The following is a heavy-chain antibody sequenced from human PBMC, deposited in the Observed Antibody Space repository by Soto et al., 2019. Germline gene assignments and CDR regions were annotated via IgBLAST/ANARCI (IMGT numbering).Heavy chain of an antibody. Sequence: QVQLVHSGAEVKKPGASVEVFCKASNYTLSTYGVYWVRQAPGQGLQWMGWISGYNGNTNYAQKFQGRVTMNIDKSTSTAYMELRSLRFDDTAIYYCARGSEFGAMGFLDQWDQGTLVTVSP. CDR1: NYTLSTYG. D-gene: IGHD3-10*01. V-gene: IGHV1-18*01. CDR3: ARGSEFGAMGFLDQ. J-gene: IGHJ4*02. CDR2: ISGYNGNT.